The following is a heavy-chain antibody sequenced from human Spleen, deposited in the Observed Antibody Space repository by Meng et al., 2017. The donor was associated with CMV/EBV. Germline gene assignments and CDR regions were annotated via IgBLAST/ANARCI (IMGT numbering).Heavy chain of an antibody. V-gene: IGHV3-23*01. CDR3: ATTTVNPN. CDR2: VSGSGGST. J-gene: IGHJ4*02. CDR1: GFTFSSYA. Sequence: GGSLRLSCAASGFTFSSYAMSWVRQAPGRGLEWVSSVSGSGGSTFYADSVKGRFTISRDNSKNTVFLQMNSLRAEDTAVYYCATTTVNPNWGQGTLVTVSS. D-gene: IGHD4-17*01.